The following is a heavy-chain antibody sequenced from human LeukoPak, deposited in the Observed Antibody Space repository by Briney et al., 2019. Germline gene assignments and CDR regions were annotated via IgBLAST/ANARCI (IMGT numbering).Heavy chain of an antibody. CDR1: GFTFSSYE. CDR3: AKGVLWFGERVAFDY. Sequence: PGGSLRLSCAASGFTFSSYEMNWVRQAPGKGLEWVSYISSSGSTIYYADSVKGRFTISRDNAKNSLYLQMNSLRAEDTAVYYCAKGVLWFGERVAFDYWGQGTLVTVSS. V-gene: IGHV3-48*03. CDR2: ISSSGSTI. J-gene: IGHJ4*02. D-gene: IGHD3-10*01.